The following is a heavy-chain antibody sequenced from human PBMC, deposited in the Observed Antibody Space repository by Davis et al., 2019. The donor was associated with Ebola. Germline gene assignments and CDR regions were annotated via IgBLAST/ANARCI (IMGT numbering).Heavy chain of an antibody. CDR1: GGSFSGYY. D-gene: IGHD3-22*01. J-gene: IGHJ4*02. V-gene: IGHV4-34*01. CDR2: INHSGST. CDR3: ARGEGYYYDSSGYIDY. Sequence: SETLSLTCAVYGGSFSGYYWSWIRQPPGKGLEWIGEINHSGSTNYNPSLKSRVTISVDTSKNQFSLKLSSVTAADTAVYYCARGEGYYYDSSGYIDYWGQGTLVTVSS.